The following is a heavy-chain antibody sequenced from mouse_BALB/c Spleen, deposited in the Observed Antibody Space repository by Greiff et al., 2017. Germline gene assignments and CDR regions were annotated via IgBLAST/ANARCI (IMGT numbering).Heavy chain of an antibody. D-gene: IGHD1-2*01. CDR1: GYTFTSYV. Sequence: VQLQQSGPELVKPGASVKMSCKASGYTFTSYVMHWVKQKPGQGLEWIGYINPYNDGTKYNEKFKGKATLTSDKSSSTAYMELSSLTSEDSAVYYCARSELLRLSYWYFDVWGAGTTVTVSS. V-gene: IGHV1-14*01. CDR3: ARSELLRLSYWYFDV. J-gene: IGHJ1*01. CDR2: INPYNDGT.